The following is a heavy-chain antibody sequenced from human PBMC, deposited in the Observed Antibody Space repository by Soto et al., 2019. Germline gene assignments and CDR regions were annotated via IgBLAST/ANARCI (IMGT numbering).Heavy chain of an antibody. CDR2: IYSGGST. V-gene: IGHV3-66*01. Sequence: WGSMRLSCAASGFTVSSNYMSWVRQAPGKGLEWVSVIYSGGSTYYADSVKGRFTISRDNSKNTLYLQMNSLRAEDTAVYYCARDPQYYYDSSGYYGRDAFDIWGQGTMVNVSS. CDR3: ARDPQYYYDSSGYYGRDAFDI. D-gene: IGHD3-22*01. CDR1: GFTVSSNY. J-gene: IGHJ3*02.